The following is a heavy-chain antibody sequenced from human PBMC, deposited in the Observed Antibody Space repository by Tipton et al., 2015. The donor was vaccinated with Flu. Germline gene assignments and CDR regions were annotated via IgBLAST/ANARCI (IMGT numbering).Heavy chain of an antibody. J-gene: IGHJ4*02. V-gene: IGHV4-59*01. CDR2: IYYSGST. CDR3: ARVRGDYRGVFDY. CDR1: GGSISSYY. D-gene: IGHD4-17*01. Sequence: TLSLTCTVSGGSISSYYWSWIRQPPGKGLERIEYIYYSGSTNYNPTLKSRVTISVDTSKNQFSLKLSSVTAADAAVYYCARVRGDYRGVFDYWGRGTLVTVSS.